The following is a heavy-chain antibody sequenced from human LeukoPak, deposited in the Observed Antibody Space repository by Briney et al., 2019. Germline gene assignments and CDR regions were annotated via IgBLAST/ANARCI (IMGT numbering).Heavy chain of an antibody. CDR3: ARDYKAVAGTRRPTLTDY. Sequence: ASVKVSCKASGYTFTGYYMHWVRQAPGQGLEWMGWINPNSGGTNYAQKFQGRVTMTRDTSISTAYMELSRLRSDDTAVYYCARDYKAVAGTRRPTLTDYWGQGTLVTVSS. CDR2: INPNSGGT. CDR1: GYTFTGYY. V-gene: IGHV1-2*02. J-gene: IGHJ4*02. D-gene: IGHD6-19*01.